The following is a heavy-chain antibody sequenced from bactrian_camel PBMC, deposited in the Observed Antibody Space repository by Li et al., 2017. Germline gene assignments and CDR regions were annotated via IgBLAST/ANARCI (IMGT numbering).Heavy chain of an antibody. CDR3: AGRQYCYKAVYDY. J-gene: IGHJ4*01. D-gene: IGHD2*01. V-gene: IGHV3S10*01. Sequence: VQLVESGGGSVQAGGSLRLSCLSSRYTYSSDYMGWFRQAPGKEREGVAGIDSDGNTIYIDSVKGRFTVSKGSAKNTLYLQMNSLKPEVTATYYCAGRQYCYKAVYDYYGQGTQVTVS. CDR2: IDSDGNT. CDR1: RYTYSSDY.